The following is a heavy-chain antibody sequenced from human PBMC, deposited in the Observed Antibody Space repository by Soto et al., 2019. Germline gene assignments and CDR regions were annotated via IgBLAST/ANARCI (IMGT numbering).Heavy chain of an antibody. J-gene: IGHJ6*02. CDR3: ARFVRSCSATTCSTRADV. V-gene: IGHV4-61*01. D-gene: IGHD2-2*01. Sequence: TLSLTCTVSGGFVNSDTHSWSWIRQTPGKRLEWIGFIYSGGSTKNPSLRSRVTMSVDTSKDQFSLKLRSVIVADTAVYHCARFVRSCSATTCSTRADVWGQGITVTVSS. CDR1: GGFVNSDTHS. CDR2: IYSGGST.